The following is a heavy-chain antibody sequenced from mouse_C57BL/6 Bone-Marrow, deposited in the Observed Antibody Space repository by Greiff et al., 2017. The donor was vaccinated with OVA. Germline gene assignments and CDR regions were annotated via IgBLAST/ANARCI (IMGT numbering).Heavy chain of an antibody. Sequence: EVQVVESGEGLVKPGGSLKLSCAASGFTFSSYAMSWVRQTPEKRLEWVAYISSGGDYIYYADTVKGRFTISRDNARNTLYLQMSSLKSEDTAMYYCTRGSGLPYFDYWGQGTTLTVSS. V-gene: IGHV5-9-1*02. CDR1: GFTFSSYA. CDR3: TRGSGLPYFDY. CDR2: ISSGGDYI. J-gene: IGHJ2*01. D-gene: IGHD2-4*01.